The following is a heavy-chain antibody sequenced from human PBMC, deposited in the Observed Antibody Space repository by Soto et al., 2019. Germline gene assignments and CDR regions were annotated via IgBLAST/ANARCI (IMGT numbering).Heavy chain of an antibody. CDR1: GFTITNYG. V-gene: IGHV1-3*01. D-gene: IGHD3-3*01. CDR3: ARGVYDFWSPWFDP. J-gene: IGHJ5*02. Sequence: ASVKVSCKASGFTITNYGIHWVRQAPGQRLEWMGWINAGNGNTKYSQKFQGRVTITRDTSASTAYMELSSLTSEDTAVYYCARGVYDFWSPWFDPWGQGTLVTVSS. CDR2: INAGNGNT.